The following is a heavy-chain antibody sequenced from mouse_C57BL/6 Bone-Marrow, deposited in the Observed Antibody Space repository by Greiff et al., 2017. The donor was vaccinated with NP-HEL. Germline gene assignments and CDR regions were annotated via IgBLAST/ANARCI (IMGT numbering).Heavy chain of an antibody. V-gene: IGHV1-74*01. Sequence: QVQLQQPGAELVKPGASVKVSCKASGYTFTSYWMHWVKQRPGQGLEWIGRFHPSDSDTNYNQKFKGKATLTVDKSSSTAYLQLSSLTSEDSAIYYCAMEYYCSSSPYYFDYWGQGTTLTVSS. D-gene: IGHD1-1*01. CDR2: FHPSDSDT. CDR3: AMEYYCSSSPYYFDY. CDR1: GYTFTSYW. J-gene: IGHJ2*01.